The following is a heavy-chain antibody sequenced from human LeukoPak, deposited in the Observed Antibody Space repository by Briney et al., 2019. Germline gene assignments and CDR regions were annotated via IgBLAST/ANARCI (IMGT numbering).Heavy chain of an antibody. CDR3: VRGHHGLEI. CDR2: TNPDGSEK. Sequence: PGESLRLSCAVSGLTFSIYWMCWVRQAPGKGPEWVANTNPDGSEKYYVDSVKGRFTISRDNAKDSLYLQMNSLRGEDTAVYYCVRGHHGLEIWGQGTMVTVSS. CDR1: GLTFSIYW. J-gene: IGHJ3*02. V-gene: IGHV3-7*01.